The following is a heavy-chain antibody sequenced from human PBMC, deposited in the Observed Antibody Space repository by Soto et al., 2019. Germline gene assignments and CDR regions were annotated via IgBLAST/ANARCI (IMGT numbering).Heavy chain of an antibody. V-gene: IGHV3-74*01. J-gene: IGHJ3*02. Sequence: XGSLRLSCAAAGVTFSSYWMHWVRQAPGKGLVWVSRINSDGSSTSYADSAKGRFTISRDNAKNTLYLQMNSLRAEDTAVYYCARRGYSSSWYETPVGIWGQGSMVTVSS. CDR3: ARRGYSSSWYETPVGI. D-gene: IGHD6-13*01. CDR2: INSDGSST. CDR1: GVTFSSYW.